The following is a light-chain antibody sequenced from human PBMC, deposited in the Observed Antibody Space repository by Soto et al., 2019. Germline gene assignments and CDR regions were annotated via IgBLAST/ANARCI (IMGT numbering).Light chain of an antibody. J-gene: IGKJ1*01. CDR3: QQYNNWPPTT. Sequence: VMTQSPDTLSMSPGERATLSCWASQTGSTNLAWYQQKPGQAPRGLILGASTRATGIPARFRGSGSGTEFTLTISSLQSEDSAVYYCQQYNNWPPTTFGQGTKVEIK. CDR2: GAS. CDR1: QTGSTN. V-gene: IGKV3-15*01.